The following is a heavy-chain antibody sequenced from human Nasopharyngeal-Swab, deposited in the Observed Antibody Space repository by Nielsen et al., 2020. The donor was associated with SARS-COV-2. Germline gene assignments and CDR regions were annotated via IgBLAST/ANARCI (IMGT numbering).Heavy chain of an antibody. J-gene: IGHJ4*02. V-gene: IGHV4-31*03. Sequence: SETLSLTCTVSGGSISSGGYYWSWLRQHPGKGLEWIGYIYYSGSTYYNPSLKSRVTISVDTSKNQFSLKLSSVTATDTAVYYCARALEYSGYDFDYWGQGTLVTVSS. CDR3: ARALEYSGYDFDY. CDR1: GGSISSGGYY. CDR2: IYYSGST. D-gene: IGHD5-12*01.